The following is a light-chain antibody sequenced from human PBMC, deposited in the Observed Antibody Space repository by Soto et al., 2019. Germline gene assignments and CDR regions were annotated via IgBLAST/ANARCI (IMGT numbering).Light chain of an antibody. V-gene: IGKV1-5*01. CDR1: QSISSW. CDR3: QQYNRYSRT. CDR2: DAS. Sequence: DIQMTQSPSTLSASVGDRVTITCRASQSISSWLAWYQQKPGKAPKLLIYDASSLESGVPSRFSGSGSGTEFTLTISSLQPDDFATYCCQQYNRYSRTFGQGTKVEIK. J-gene: IGKJ1*01.